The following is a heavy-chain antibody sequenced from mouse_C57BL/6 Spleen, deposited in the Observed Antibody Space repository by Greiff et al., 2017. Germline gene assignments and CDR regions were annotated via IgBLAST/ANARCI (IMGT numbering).Heavy chain of an antibody. D-gene: IGHD3-2*02. CDR3: ARHGAQATLDY. CDR1: GFTFSSYT. Sequence: EVKLVESGGGLVKPGGSLKLSCAASGFTFSSYTMSWVRQTPEKRLEWVATISGGGGNTYYPDSVKGRFTISRDNAKNTLYLQMSSLRSEDTALYYCARHGAQATLDYWGHGTTLTVSS. V-gene: IGHV5-9*01. CDR2: ISGGGGNT. J-gene: IGHJ2*01.